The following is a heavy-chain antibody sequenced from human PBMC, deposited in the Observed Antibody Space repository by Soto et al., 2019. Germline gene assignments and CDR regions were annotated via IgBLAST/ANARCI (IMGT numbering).Heavy chain of an antibody. V-gene: IGHV5-51*01. CDR1: GYSFTSYW. Sequence: PGESLKLSCKGSGYSFTSYWIGWVRPMPGKGLEWMGIIYPGDSDTRYSPSFQGQVTISADKSISTAYLQWSSLKASDTAMYYCARTAAAGKYYYGVDVWGQGTTVTVSS. CDR2: IYPGDSDT. CDR3: ARTAAAGKYYYGVDV. D-gene: IGHD6-13*01. J-gene: IGHJ6*02.